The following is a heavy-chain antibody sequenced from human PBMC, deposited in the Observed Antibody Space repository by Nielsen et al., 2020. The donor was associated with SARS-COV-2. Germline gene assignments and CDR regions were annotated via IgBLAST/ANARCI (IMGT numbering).Heavy chain of an antibody. CDR1: GFTFSSYA. D-gene: IGHD3-3*01. V-gene: IGHV3-30-3*01. J-gene: IGHJ6*02. CDR3: ARDLRAPYYGMDV. Sequence: GESLKISYAASGFTFSSYAMHWVRQAPGKGLEWVAVISYDGSNKYYADSVKGRFTISRDNSKNTLYLQMNSLRAEDTAVYYCARDLRAPYYGMDVWGRGTTVTVSS. CDR2: ISYDGSNK.